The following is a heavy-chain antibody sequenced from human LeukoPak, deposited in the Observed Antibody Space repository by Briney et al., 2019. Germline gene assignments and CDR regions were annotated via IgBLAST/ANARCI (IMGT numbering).Heavy chain of an antibody. CDR3: ATVKKRTGALDY. V-gene: IGHV1-24*01. CDR1: GYTLTELS. CDR2: FDPEDGET. J-gene: IGHJ4*02. D-gene: IGHD1-26*01. Sequence: ASVKVSCKVSGYTLTELSMHWVRQAPGKGLEWMGGFDPEDGETIYAQKFQGRVTMTEDTSTDTAYMELSSLRSEDTAVYYCATVKKRTGALDYWGQGTLVTVSS.